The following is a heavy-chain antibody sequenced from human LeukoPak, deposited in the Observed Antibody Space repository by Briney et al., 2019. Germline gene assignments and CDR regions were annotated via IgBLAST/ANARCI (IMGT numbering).Heavy chain of an antibody. CDR1: GFTFSSYE. J-gene: IGHJ4*02. CDR2: ISSSSSYI. V-gene: IGHV3-21*06. Sequence: GGSLRLSCAASGFTFSSYEMNWVRQAPGKGLEWVPSISSSSSYIYYVDSVKGRFTISRDNAKNSLYLQMNNLRVEDTAVYYCARGREGYSYVFDYWGQGTPVTVSS. CDR3: ARGREGYSYVFDY. D-gene: IGHD5-24*01.